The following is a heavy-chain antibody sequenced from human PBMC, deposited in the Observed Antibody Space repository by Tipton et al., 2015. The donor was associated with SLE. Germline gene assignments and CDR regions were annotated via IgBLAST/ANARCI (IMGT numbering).Heavy chain of an antibody. CDR1: RFTFSDYY. J-gene: IGHJ3*02. D-gene: IGHD3-22*01. V-gene: IGHV3-11*04. CDR3: ARGVAYYYDSGAFDI. Sequence: SLRLSCAASRFTFSDYYMSWIRQAPGRGLEWLSYISSSGNTIYYADSVKGRFTVSRDNAKNSLSLQMNSLRAEDTAVYYCARGVAYYYDSGAFDIWGQGTMVTVSS. CDR2: ISSSGNTI.